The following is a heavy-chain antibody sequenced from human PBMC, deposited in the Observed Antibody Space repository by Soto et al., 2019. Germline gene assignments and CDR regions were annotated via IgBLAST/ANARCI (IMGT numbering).Heavy chain of an antibody. CDR2: IVVGSGNT. J-gene: IGHJ4*02. D-gene: IGHD6-13*01. CDR3: ARLPLAAAGTFRVWGSY. CDR1: GFTFTSSA. V-gene: IGHV1-58*01. Sequence: GASVKVSCKASGFTFTSSAVQWVRQARGQRLEWIGWIVVGSGNTNYAQKFQERVTISVDTSKNQFSLKLSSVTAADTAVYYCARLPLAAAGTFRVWGSYWGQGTLVTVSS.